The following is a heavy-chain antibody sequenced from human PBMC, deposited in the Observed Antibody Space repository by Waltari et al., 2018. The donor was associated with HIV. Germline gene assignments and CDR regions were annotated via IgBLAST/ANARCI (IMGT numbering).Heavy chain of an antibody. CDR2: IKPSSSST. CDR3: ARDLSYSGSYFPGY. CDR1: GYTFTTYY. D-gene: IGHD1-26*01. V-gene: IGHV1-46*01. Sequence: QVQLVQSGAEVKKPGASVKVSCQASGYTFTTYYIHWVRQGLGQGLEWMGAIKPSSSSTSNAQKFQGRVTMTRDTATSTVYMEVSSLRYEDTAVYFCARDLSYSGSYFPGYWGQGTLVTVSS. J-gene: IGHJ4*02.